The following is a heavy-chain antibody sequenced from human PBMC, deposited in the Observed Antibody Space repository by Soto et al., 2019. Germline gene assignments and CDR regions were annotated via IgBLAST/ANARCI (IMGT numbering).Heavy chain of an antibody. V-gene: IGHV3-15*01. Sequence: PGGSLRRSCAASVFTFSNSWMSWFRQAPAKGLERVGLIKSKTDGGTTDYAAPVKGRFTISRDDSKNTLYLQMNSLKTEDTAVYYCAKDRYGGALSHIDYWGQGTLVTVSS. CDR2: IKSKTDGGTT. CDR1: VFTFSNSW. D-gene: IGHD1-26*01. CDR3: AKDRYGGALSHIDY. J-gene: IGHJ4*02.